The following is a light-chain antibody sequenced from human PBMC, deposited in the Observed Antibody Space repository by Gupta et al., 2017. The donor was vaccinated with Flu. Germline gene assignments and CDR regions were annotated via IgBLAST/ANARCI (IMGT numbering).Light chain of an antibody. Sequence: QSVLTPPPSASGPPGQRVSLSCSGSSSNIGSNTVNWYQQLPGTVPKLLIYSNNQLPSGVPDRFSGSKSGTSASLAISGLQSEDEADYYCAAWDDSLNAFDVFGTGTKVTVL. J-gene: IGLJ1*01. V-gene: IGLV1-44*01. CDR2: SNN. CDR3: AAWDDSLNAFDV. CDR1: SSNIGSNT.